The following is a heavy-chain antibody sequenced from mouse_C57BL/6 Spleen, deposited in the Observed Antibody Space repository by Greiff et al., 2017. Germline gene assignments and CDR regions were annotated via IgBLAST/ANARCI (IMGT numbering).Heavy chain of an antibody. Sequence: QVQLQQSGPELVKPGASVKISCKASGYAFSSYWMNWVKQRPGKGLEWIGRIYPGDGDTNYNGKFKGKATLTADKSSSTAYMQLSSLTSEDSAVYFCARDADWDRAYWGQGTLVTVSA. D-gene: IGHD4-1*01. V-gene: IGHV1-82*01. CDR1: GYAFSSYW. J-gene: IGHJ3*01. CDR3: ARDADWDRAY. CDR2: IYPGDGDT.